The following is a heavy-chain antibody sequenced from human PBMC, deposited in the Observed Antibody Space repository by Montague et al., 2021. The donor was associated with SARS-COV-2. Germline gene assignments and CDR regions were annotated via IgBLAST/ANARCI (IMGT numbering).Heavy chain of an antibody. V-gene: IGHV3-9*01. Sequence: SLRLSCEASGFTFGDYAMHWVRQAPGKGLEWVSGISWNSGSIGYXDSXKGRFTISRDNAKNSLYLQMNSLRAEDTALYYCAKDIDYYDSSGYYDYWGQGTLVTVSS. CDR3: AKDIDYYDSSGYYDY. CDR2: ISWNSGSI. CDR1: GFTFGDYA. D-gene: IGHD3-22*01. J-gene: IGHJ4*02.